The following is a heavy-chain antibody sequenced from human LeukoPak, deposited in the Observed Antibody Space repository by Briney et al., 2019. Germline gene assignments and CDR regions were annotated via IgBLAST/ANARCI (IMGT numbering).Heavy chain of an antibody. D-gene: IGHD7-27*01. V-gene: IGHV3-23*01. CDR1: GFTFSSYA. CDR2: ISGSGGST. J-gene: IGHJ6*03. Sequence: PGGPLRLSCAASGFTFSSYAMSWVRQAPGKGLEWVSAISGSGGSTYYADSVKGRFTISRDNSKNTLYLQMNGLRAEDTAVYYCANRANWGLYYYMDVWGKGTTVTVSS. CDR3: ANRANWGLYYYMDV.